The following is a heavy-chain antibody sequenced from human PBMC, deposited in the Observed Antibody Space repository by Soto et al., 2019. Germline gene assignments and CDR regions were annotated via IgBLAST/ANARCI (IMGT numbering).Heavy chain of an antibody. D-gene: IGHD3-3*01. Sequence: GGSLRLSCAASGFIFRTYDMHWVRQVMGKGLEWVSGIGTAGDTYYPDSVKGRFTISRENAKNSLYLQMNSLRAGDTAVYYCARGGSWTGYLAPDYWGQGTLVTVSS. V-gene: IGHV3-13*01. CDR2: IGTAGDT. CDR1: GFIFRTYD. CDR3: ARGGSWTGYLAPDY. J-gene: IGHJ4*02.